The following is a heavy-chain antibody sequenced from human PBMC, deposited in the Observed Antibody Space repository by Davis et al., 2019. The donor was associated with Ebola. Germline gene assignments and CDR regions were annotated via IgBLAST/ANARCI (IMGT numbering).Heavy chain of an antibody. D-gene: IGHD1-26*01. Sequence: GESLKISCAASGFTFSSYAMSWVRQAPGKGLEWVSAISGSGGTTYYADSVKGRFTISRDNSKNTLYLQMNSLRLEDTAVYYCAKALFVGATTFEYWGQGTLVTVSS. CDR1: GFTFSSYA. J-gene: IGHJ4*02. CDR2: ISGSGGTT. V-gene: IGHV3-23*01. CDR3: AKALFVGATTFEY.